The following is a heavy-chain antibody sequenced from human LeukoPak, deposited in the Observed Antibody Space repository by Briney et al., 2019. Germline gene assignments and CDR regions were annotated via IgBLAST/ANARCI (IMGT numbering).Heavy chain of an antibody. D-gene: IGHD3-22*01. CDR2: THISGST. CDR1: GGSISTHS. V-gene: IGHV4-4*07. CDR3: ARGGNGYYYDSSDPFDY. J-gene: IGHJ4*02. Sequence: SETLSLTCSVSGGSISTHSWHWIRQSAEKGLEWIGRTHISGSTNKNPSLKSRVTISVDTSKNQFSLKLSSVTAADTAVYYCARGGNGYYYDSSDPFDYWGQGTLVTVSS.